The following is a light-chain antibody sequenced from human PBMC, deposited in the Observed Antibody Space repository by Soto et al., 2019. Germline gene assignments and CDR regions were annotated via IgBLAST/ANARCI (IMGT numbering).Light chain of an antibody. CDR3: QQYNSWWWT. CDR2: DAS. J-gene: IGKJ1*01. V-gene: IGKV1-5*01. Sequence: DIQMTQSPSTLSASVGDRVTITCRASQSMSSWLAWYQQKPGKAPKLLIYDASSLESGVPSRFSSSGSGTEFTLTISSLQPDDFATYYCQQYNSWWWTFGQGTKVDIK. CDR1: QSMSSW.